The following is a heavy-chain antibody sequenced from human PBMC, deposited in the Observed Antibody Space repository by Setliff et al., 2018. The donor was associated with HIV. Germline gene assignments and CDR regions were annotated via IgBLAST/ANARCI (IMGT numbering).Heavy chain of an antibody. CDR3: VRGAMVVTRHFEY. D-gene: IGHD2-21*02. Sequence: GGSLRLSCAASGFSISTYWMNWVRQAPGKGLEWVSAISSSSSHIFYADSVKGRFTISRDNRENSLYLQMSSLRAEDTAVYYCVRGAMVVTRHFEYWGQGTLVTVSS. V-gene: IGHV3-21*01. CDR1: GFSISTYW. J-gene: IGHJ4*02. CDR2: ISSSSSHI.